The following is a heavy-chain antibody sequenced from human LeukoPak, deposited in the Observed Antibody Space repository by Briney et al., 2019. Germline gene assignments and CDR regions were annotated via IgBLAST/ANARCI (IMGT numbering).Heavy chain of an antibody. J-gene: IGHJ5*02. CDR1: GYSITNSYY. D-gene: IGHD2-15*01. CDR2: INHSGST. CDR3: ARGGVYCSGGGCLASPFDP. V-gene: IGHV4-38-2*02. Sequence: SETLSLTCTVSGYSITNSYYWSWIRQPPGKGLEWIGDINHSGSTNYNPSLKSRVTISVDTSKNQFSLKLSSVTAADTAVYYCARGGVYCSGGGCLASPFDPWGQGTLVTVSS.